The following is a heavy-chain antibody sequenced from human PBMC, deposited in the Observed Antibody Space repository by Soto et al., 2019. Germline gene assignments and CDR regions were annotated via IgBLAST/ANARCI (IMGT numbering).Heavy chain of an antibody. J-gene: IGHJ4*02. V-gene: IGHV1-18*01. CDR2: ISTFNGNI. Sequence: QVQLVQSGTEVKTPGASVKVSCKASGYTFTNHGFTWVRQAPGEGLEWMGWISTFNGNINYAQKYRGRVTMTTDTSTDTAYMELRSRRSDDTAVYFCARINYGYFDYWGQGTLVIVS. CDR3: ARINYGYFDY. CDR1: GYTFTNHG. D-gene: IGHD3-16*01.